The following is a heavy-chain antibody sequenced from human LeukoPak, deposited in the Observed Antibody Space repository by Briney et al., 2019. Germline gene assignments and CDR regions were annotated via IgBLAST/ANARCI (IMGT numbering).Heavy chain of an antibody. CDR1: GGSISTSSYY. Sequence: SETLSLTCTVSGGSISTSSYYWSWIRQPPGKGLEWIGYIYYSGSTNYNPSLKSRVTISVDTSKNQFSLKLSSVTAADTAVYYCARGGGWYFDAFDIWGQGTMVTVSS. V-gene: IGHV4-61*01. D-gene: IGHD6-19*01. CDR2: IYYSGST. CDR3: ARGGGWYFDAFDI. J-gene: IGHJ3*02.